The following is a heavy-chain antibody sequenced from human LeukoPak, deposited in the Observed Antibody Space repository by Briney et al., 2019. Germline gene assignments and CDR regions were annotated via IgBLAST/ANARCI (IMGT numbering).Heavy chain of an antibody. D-gene: IGHD5-12*01. J-gene: IGHJ3*02. CDR3: AKLSAGYSGYDWRTHAFDI. Sequence: PGGSLRLSCAASGFTFSSYGMHWVRQAPGKGLEWVAVISYDGSNKYYADSVKGRFTISRDNSKNTLYLQMNSLRAEDTAVYYCAKLSAGYSGYDWRTHAFDIWGQGTMVTVSS. V-gene: IGHV3-30*18. CDR1: GFTFSSYG. CDR2: ISYDGSNK.